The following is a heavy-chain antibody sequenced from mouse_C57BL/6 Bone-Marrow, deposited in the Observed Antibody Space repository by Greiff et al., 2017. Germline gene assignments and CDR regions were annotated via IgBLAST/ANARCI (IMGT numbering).Heavy chain of an antibody. CDR2: IDPETGGT. Sequence: VQLQQSGAELVRPGASVTLSCKASGYTFTDYEMHWVKQTPVHGLEWIGAIDPETGGTAYNQKFKGKAILTADKSSSTAYMELRSLTSEDSAVYYCTRSYEGYCFDYWGQGTTLTVSS. CDR1: GYTFTDYE. J-gene: IGHJ2*01. D-gene: IGHD2-3*01. CDR3: TRSYEGYCFDY. V-gene: IGHV1-15*01.